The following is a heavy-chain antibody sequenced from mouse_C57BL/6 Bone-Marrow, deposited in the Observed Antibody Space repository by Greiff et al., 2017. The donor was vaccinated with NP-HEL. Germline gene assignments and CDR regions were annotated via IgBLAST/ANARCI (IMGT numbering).Heavy chain of an antibody. V-gene: IGHV2-5*01. J-gene: IGHJ4*01. CDR3: AKKGLYYYAMDY. D-gene: IGHD2-2*01. CDR2: IWRGGST. Sequence: VQLKESGPGLVQPSQSLSITCTVSGFSLTSYGVHWVRQSPGKGLEWLGVIWRGGSTDYNAAFMSRLSVTKDNSKSQVFFKMNSLQADDTAIYYCAKKGLYYYAMDYWGQGTSVTVSS. CDR1: GFSLTSYG.